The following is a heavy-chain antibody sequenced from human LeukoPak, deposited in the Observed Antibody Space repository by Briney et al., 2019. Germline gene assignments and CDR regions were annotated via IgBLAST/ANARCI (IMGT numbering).Heavy chain of an antibody. D-gene: IGHD1-26*01. Sequence: ASVKVSCKASGYTFTGFYLHWVRQAPGQGLEWMGWIYPSDNVTKDAQNLQGRVTMTWDTSISTAYMELSRLKSDDTAVYFCATHSGGSYSPRPTDAFDIWGQGTMVTVSS. CDR1: GYTFTGFY. V-gene: IGHV1-2*02. CDR2: IYPSDNVT. J-gene: IGHJ3*02. CDR3: ATHSGGSYSPRPTDAFDI.